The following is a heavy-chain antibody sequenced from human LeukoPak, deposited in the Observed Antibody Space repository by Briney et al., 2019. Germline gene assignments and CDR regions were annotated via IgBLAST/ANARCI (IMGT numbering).Heavy chain of an antibody. V-gene: IGHV3-23*01. J-gene: IGHJ4*02. CDR2: TSGSGGTT. D-gene: IGHD1-26*01. CDR3: ARRIGGANNFDN. Sequence: GGSLRLSCVASGFTFSSYAMSWVRQAPGKGLEWISVTSGSGGTTYYADSVKGRFTISRDNTKNTLYLQMNSLRDEDTAVYYCARRIGGANNFDNWGQGTLVTVSS. CDR1: GFTFSSYA.